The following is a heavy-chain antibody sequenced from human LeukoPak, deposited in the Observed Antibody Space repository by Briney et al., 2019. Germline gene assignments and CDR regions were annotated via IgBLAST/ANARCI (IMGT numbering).Heavy chain of an antibody. CDR2: ISAYNGNT. J-gene: IGHJ4*02. CDR3: ARYSTCGGDCYYFDY. V-gene: IGHV1-18*01. D-gene: IGHD2-21*02. Sequence: ASVKVSCKASGYTFTSYGISWVRQAPGQGLDWMGWISAYNGNTNYAQKLQGRVTMTTDTSTSTAYMELRSLRSDDTAVYYCARYSTCGGDCYYFDYWGQGTLVTVSS. CDR1: GYTFTSYG.